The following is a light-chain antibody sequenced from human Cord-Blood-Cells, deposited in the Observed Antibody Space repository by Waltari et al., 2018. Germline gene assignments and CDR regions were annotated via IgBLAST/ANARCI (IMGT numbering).Light chain of an antibody. CDR1: QSISSY. CDR3: QQSYSTPLT. V-gene: IGKV1-39*01. CDR2: AAT. Sequence: DIQMTQSPSSLSASVGDRVTITCQASQSISSYLNWYQQKPGKAPKLLIYAATSLQSGVPSRFSGSGSGTDCTLTISSMQPEDFATYYCQQSYSTPLTFGGGTKVEIK. J-gene: IGKJ4*01.